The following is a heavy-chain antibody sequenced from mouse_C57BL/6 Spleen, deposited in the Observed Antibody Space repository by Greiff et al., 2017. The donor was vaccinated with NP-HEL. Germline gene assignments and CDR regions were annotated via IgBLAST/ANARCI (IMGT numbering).Heavy chain of an antibody. CDR3: ARQGVYYDL. V-gene: IGHV5-6*01. J-gene: IGHJ2*01. D-gene: IGHD2-4*01. CDR2: ISSGGSYT. Sequence: LEWVATISSGGSYTYYPDSVKGRFTISRDNAKNTLYLQMSSLKSEDTAMYYCARQGVYYDLWGQGTTLTVSS.